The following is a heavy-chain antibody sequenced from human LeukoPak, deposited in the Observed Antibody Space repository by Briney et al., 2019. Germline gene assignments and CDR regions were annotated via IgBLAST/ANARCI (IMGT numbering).Heavy chain of an antibody. CDR1: GYTFTSYD. CDR3: ARGLHCSKANCRRGEWFDP. CDR2: MNPDSGNT. J-gene: IGHJ5*02. V-gene: IGHV1-8*01. Sequence: ASVKVSCKASGYTFTSYDINWVRQATGQGLEWMGWMNPDSGNTSYAQKFQGRVTMTRNASISTAYMELSSLRSEDTAMYYCARGLHCSKANCRRGEWFDPWGQGTLVTVSS. D-gene: IGHD2-2*01.